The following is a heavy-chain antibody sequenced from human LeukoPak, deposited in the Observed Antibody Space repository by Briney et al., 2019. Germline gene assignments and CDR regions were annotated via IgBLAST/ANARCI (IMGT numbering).Heavy chain of an antibody. CDR3: ARVRYYYDSSGHARGGYYFDY. D-gene: IGHD3-22*01. CDR2: IYYSGST. V-gene: IGHV4-59*01. Sequence: SETLSLTCTVSGGSISSYYWSWIRQPPGKGLEWIGYIYYSGSTNYNPSLKSRVTISVDTSKNQFSLKLSSVTAADTAVYYCARVRYYYDSSGHARGGYYFDYWGQGTLVTVSS. CDR1: GGSISSYY. J-gene: IGHJ4*02.